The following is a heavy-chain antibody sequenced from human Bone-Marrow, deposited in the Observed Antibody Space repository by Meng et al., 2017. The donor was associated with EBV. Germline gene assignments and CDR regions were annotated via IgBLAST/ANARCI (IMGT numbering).Heavy chain of an antibody. V-gene: IGHV4-39*01. J-gene: IGHJ5*02. CDR1: VDSVRCFSQ. CDR2: VHYTGST. Sequence: QPQRRGPVPRRVKPSETLSHPCTVSVDSVRCFSQWGLNRQPPGRGLGWIGSVHYTGSTYYSPSLKSRVTVSVDTSKNQFSLRLTSVTAADTAVYYCARPFPSWQSPRLDPFGAWGQGTLVTVSS. CDR3: ARPFPSWQSPRLDPFGA. D-gene: IGHD6-19*01.